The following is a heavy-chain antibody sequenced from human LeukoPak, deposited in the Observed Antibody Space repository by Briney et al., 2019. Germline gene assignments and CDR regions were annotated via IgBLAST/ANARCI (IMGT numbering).Heavy chain of an antibody. J-gene: IGHJ4*02. Sequence: SETLSLTCAVYGGSFSAYYWSWIRQPPGKGLEWIGEINHSGSTNYNPSLKSRVTISVDTSKNQFSLELTSVTAADTAVYYCARRRYDASGYYPSRGRYFDYWGQGTLVTVSS. V-gene: IGHV4-34*01. CDR3: ARRRYDASGYYPSRGRYFDY. D-gene: IGHD3-22*01. CDR1: GGSFSAYY. CDR2: INHSGST.